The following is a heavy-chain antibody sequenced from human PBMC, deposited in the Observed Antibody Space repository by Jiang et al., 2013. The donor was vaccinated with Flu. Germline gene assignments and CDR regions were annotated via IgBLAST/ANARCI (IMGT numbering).Heavy chain of an antibody. V-gene: IGHV1-18*04. CDR1: GYTFSSHG. J-gene: IGHJ6*02. CDR3: ARYSVNLNSDFYYGMDI. D-gene: IGHD1-20*01. CDR2: ISGYDGVT. Sequence: SGAEVKKPGASVKVSCKTSGYTFSSHGINWVRQAPGQGLEWMGWISGYDGVTNYAQTMQGRVTMTTDTSTNTAYMEVRSLRPDDTAVYYCARYSVNLNSDFYYGMDIWGQGTMVTVSS.